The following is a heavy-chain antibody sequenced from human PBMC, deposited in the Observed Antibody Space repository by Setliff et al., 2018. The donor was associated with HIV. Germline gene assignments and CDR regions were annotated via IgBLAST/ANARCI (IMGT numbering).Heavy chain of an antibody. CDR1: GLSLTSSGVR. V-gene: IGHV2-70*04. CDR2: IDWDDDK. J-gene: IGHJ6*03. Sequence: GSGPTLVNPTPPLTLTCTLSGLSLTSSGVRVSWIRQPPGRALEWLARIDWDDDKFYSTSLKTRLSISKDTSKNQVVLTMTSVDPVDTATYYCARSYGSNYYFYMDVWGKGTAVTVSS. D-gene: IGHD3-10*01. CDR3: ARSYGSNYYFYMDV.